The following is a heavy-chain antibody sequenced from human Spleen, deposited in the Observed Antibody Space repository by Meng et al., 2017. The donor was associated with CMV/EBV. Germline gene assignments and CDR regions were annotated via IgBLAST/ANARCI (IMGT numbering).Heavy chain of an antibody. Sequence: ASVKVSCKASGYTFTGYYMHWVRQVPGQGLEWMGWINPNSGGTDYAQKFQGRVTMTTDTSISTAYMELSSLTSDDTAVYYCARLVVATVQSDGDYWGQGVRVTVSS. V-gene: IGHV1-2*02. CDR3: ARLVVATVQSDGDY. D-gene: IGHD2-15*01. J-gene: IGHJ4*02. CDR1: GYTFTGYY. CDR2: INPNSGGT.